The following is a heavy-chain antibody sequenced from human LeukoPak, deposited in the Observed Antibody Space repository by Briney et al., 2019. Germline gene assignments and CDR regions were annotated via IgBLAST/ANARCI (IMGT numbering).Heavy chain of an antibody. CDR2: INWNGGST. Sequence: GGSLRLSCVASGFTFDDYGMNWVRQAPGKGLEWDSGINWNGGSTGYADSVKGRFTISRDNTKNSLSLQMNSLRVEDAAFYYCAKTGGYGGNFPFDYWGQGTLVTVSS. V-gene: IGHV3-20*04. J-gene: IGHJ4*02. CDR1: GFTFDDYG. D-gene: IGHD4-23*01. CDR3: AKTGGYGGNFPFDY.